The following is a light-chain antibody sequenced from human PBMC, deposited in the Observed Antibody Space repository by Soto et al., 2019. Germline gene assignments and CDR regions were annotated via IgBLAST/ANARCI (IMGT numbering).Light chain of an antibody. CDR2: WAS. CDR1: QTVLSSSNNRNY. CDR3: HQYYTTPQT. J-gene: IGKJ1*01. V-gene: IGKV4-1*01. Sequence: DIVMTQSPDSLTVSLGERATINCKSSQTVLSSSNNRNYLAWYQQKPGRPPTLLLYWASTRESGVPDRFSGSGSGADFTLTISRLQAEDVAVYYCHQYYTTPQTFGQGTKVEIK.